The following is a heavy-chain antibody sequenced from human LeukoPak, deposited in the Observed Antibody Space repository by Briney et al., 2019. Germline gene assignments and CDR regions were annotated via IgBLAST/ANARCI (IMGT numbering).Heavy chain of an antibody. CDR3: ARGGIGIAARVDY. V-gene: IGHV1-69*06. Sequence: SVKVSCKASGGTFSSYAISWVRQAPGQGLEWMGRIIPIFGTANYAQKFQGRVTITADKSTSTAYMELSSLRSEDAAVYYCARGGIGIAARVDYWGQGTLVTVSS. CDR2: IIPIFGTA. CDR1: GGTFSSYA. D-gene: IGHD6-6*01. J-gene: IGHJ4*02.